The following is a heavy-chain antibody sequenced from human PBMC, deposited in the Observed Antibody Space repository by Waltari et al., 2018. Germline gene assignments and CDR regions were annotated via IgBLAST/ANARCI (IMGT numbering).Heavy chain of an antibody. CDR3: ARGDYGSGQARDY. Sequence: QVQLQESGPGLVKPSQTLSLTCTVSGGSISSGSYYWSWIRQPAGKGLEWIGYIYTSGSTNYNPSLKSRVTISVDTSKNQFSLKLSSVTAADTAVYYCARGDYGSGQARDYWGQGTLVTVSS. CDR2: IYTSGST. J-gene: IGHJ4*02. D-gene: IGHD3-10*01. V-gene: IGHV4-61*09. CDR1: GGSISSGSYY.